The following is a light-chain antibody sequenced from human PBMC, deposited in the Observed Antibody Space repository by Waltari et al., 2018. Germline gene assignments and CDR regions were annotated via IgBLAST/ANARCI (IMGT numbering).Light chain of an antibody. Sequence: DTQMTQSPSALSASVADRVTITCRASQGISTYLAWYQQKPGKAPKPLLYAASSLQSGVPSKFSGSGSGTEFTLTISSLQPEDFATYYCQQYDTYPLTFGGGTKVEIK. CDR2: AAS. CDR3: QQYDTYPLT. V-gene: IGKV1-16*02. CDR1: QGISTY. J-gene: IGKJ4*01.